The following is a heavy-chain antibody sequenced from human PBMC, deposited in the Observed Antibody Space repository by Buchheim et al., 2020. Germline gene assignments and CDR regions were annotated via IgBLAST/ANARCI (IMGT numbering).Heavy chain of an antibody. J-gene: IGHJ4*02. CDR1: GFSFNEYN. D-gene: IGHD6-19*01. Sequence: QVQLVESGGGVVRPGTSLRLSCAVSGFSFNEYNMHWVRQTPGKGLEWVAIVLYDGSEKYYGDSVKGRFTVSRDNSKNTLLLQMNRLRDDDTAAYYCVRGGNGWSFDSWGQGT. V-gene: IGHV3-30*03. CDR3: VRGGNGWSFDS. CDR2: VLYDGSEK.